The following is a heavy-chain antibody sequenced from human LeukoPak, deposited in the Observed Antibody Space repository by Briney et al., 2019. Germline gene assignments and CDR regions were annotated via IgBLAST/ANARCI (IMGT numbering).Heavy chain of an antibody. Sequence: SETLSLTCTVSGGSLSSYYWSWIRQPPGKGLEWIGHIYCSGSTNYNPSLKRRVTISVDTSKNQFSMKLSSVTATDTDVYYCVRDLGVMFRAFDIWGQGTMVTVSS. J-gene: IGHJ3*02. CDR1: GGSLSSYY. CDR2: IYCSGST. CDR3: VRDLGVMFRAFDI. D-gene: IGHD2-21*01. V-gene: IGHV4-59*12.